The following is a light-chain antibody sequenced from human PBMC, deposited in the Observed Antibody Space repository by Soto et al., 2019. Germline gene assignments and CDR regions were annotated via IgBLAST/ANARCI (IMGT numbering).Light chain of an antibody. Sequence: QSVLTQPPSASGTPGQTVAISCSASYSNVGANPVSWYQQVPGRAPQLLIYSINQRPAGVPGRFSGSRSDTSASLSISGLQSADEVDYCCASWDDTLNDYVFGTGTKVTVL. CDR2: SIN. J-gene: IGLJ1*01. CDR3: ASWDDTLNDYV. V-gene: IGLV1-44*01. CDR1: YSNVGANP.